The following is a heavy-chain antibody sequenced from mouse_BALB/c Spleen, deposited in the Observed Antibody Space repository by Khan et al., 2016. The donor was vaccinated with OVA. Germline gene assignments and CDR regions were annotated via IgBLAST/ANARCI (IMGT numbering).Heavy chain of an antibody. CDR1: GYSITSDYA. CDR3: ARIYGGDFDY. Sequence: EVQLQESGPGLVKPSQSLSLTCTVTGYSITSDYAWNWIRQFPGNKLEWMGYISYSGNTKYNPSLKSRISITRDPTANPFFLQLNSVTIEDTATYYCARIYGGDFDYWGQGTTLTVSS. D-gene: IGHD1-1*01. V-gene: IGHV3-2*02. J-gene: IGHJ2*01. CDR2: ISYSGNT.